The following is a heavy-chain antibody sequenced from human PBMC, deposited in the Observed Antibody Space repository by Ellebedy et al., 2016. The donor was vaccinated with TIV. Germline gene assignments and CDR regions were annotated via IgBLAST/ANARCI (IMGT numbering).Heavy chain of an antibody. CDR3: ARENEQLWASGYGMDV. CDR2: IDPSDSYT. D-gene: IGHD5-18*01. J-gene: IGHJ6*02. CDR1: GYSFTSYW. Sequence: KVSCKGSGYSFTSYWISWVRQMPGKGLEWMGRIDPSDSYTNYSPSFQGHVTISADKSISTAYLQWSSLKASDTAMYYCARENEQLWASGYGMDVWGQGTTVTVSS. V-gene: IGHV5-10-1*01.